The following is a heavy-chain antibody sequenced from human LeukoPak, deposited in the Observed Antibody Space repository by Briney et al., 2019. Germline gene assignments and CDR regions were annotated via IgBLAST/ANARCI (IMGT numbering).Heavy chain of an antibody. CDR1: GGTFSSYA. D-gene: IGHD5-18*01. V-gene: IGHV1-69*13. CDR2: IIPIFGTA. J-gene: IGHJ4*02. CDR3: ARPDEDRGYSYGYNY. Sequence: SVKVSCKASGGTFSSYAISWVRQAPGQGLEWTGGIIPIFGTANYAQKFQGRVTITADESTSTAYMELSSLRSEDTAVYYCARPDEDRGYSYGYNYWGQGTLVTVSS.